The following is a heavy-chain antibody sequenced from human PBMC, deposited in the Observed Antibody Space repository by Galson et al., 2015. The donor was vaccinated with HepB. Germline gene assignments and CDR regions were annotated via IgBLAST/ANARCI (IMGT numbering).Heavy chain of an antibody. Sequence: SLRLSCAASGFTFSSYSMNWVRQAPGKGLEWVSSISSSSSYIYYADSVKGRFTISRDNAKNSLYLQMNSLRAEDTALYYCAKDSLRFLEWLFWFDPWGQGTLVTVSS. CDR3: AKDSLRFLEWLFWFDP. CDR2: ISSSSSYI. J-gene: IGHJ5*02. V-gene: IGHV3-21*04. CDR1: GFTFSSYS. D-gene: IGHD3-3*01.